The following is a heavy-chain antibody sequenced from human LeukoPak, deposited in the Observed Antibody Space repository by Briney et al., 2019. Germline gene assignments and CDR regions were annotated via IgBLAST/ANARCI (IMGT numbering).Heavy chain of an antibody. J-gene: IGHJ5*02. CDR3: VKPHYFSTGSLT. CDR1: GFTFSGYS. Sequence: GGSLRLSCAASGFTFSGYSMNWVRQAPGKGLEWLATIKQDGSEKYYLDPVKGRFIISRYNAKTSLHLQMNSLRAEDTAVYHCVKPHYFSTGSLTWGQGTLVTVSS. CDR2: IKQDGSEK. D-gene: IGHD3-10*01. V-gene: IGHV3-7*01.